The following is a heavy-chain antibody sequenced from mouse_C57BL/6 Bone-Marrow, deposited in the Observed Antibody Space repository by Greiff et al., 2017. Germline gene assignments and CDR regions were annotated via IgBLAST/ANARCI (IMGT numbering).Heavy chain of an antibody. D-gene: IGHD2-2*01. Sequence: QVQLQQPGAELVRPGTSVKLSCKASGYTFTSYWMHWVKQRPGQGLEWIGVIDPSDSYTNYNQKFKGKATLTVDTSSSTAYMQLSSLTSEDSAVYCCASGRLWLRRRDMDYWGQGTSVTVSS. V-gene: IGHV1-59*01. CDR1: GYTFTSYW. CDR3: ASGRLWLRRRDMDY. J-gene: IGHJ4*01. CDR2: IDPSDSYT.